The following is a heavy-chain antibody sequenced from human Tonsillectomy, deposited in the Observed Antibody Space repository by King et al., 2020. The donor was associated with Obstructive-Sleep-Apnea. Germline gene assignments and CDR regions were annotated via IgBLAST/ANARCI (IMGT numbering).Heavy chain of an antibody. CDR3: AKEYYDSSGYHYDAFDI. CDR2: ISGSGGST. V-gene: IGHV3-23*04. D-gene: IGHD3-22*01. Sequence: VQLVESGGGLVQPGGSLRLSCAASGFTFSSYAMSLVRQAPGEGLEWVSAISGSGGSTYYADSVKGRFTISRDNSKNTLYLQMNSLRAEDTAVYYCAKEYYDSSGYHYDAFDIWGQGTMVTVSS. J-gene: IGHJ3*02. CDR1: GFTFSSYA.